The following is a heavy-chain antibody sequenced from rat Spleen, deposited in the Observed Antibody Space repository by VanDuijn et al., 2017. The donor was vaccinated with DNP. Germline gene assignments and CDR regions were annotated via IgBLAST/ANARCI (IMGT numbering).Heavy chain of an antibody. D-gene: IGHD1-2*01. CDR1: GFTFSDFN. Sequence: VQLMESGGGLVQPGRSLKLSCAASGFTFSDFNMAWVRQAPKEGLEWVATITYDGTNTYYRDSVKGRFTISRDNAKNTQNLQMDSLRSEDTATYYCVRLGEQLFDYWGQGTLVTVSS. J-gene: IGHJ3*01. CDR2: ITYDGTNT. V-gene: IGHV5-7*01. CDR3: VRLGEQLFDY.